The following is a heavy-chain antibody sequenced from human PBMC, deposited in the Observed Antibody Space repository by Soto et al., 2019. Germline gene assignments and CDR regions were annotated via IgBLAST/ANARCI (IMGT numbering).Heavy chain of an antibody. V-gene: IGHV3-23*01. J-gene: IGHJ6*02. CDR2: ISVSGGNT. Sequence: GGSLRLSCAASGFTFSNYAMSWVRQAPGRGLEWVSTISVSGGNTYHADSVKGRFIISRDNSKDTLYLQMNSLRAEDTAVYYCAKDRSTVTPSYYGMDVWGQGTTVTVSS. CDR3: AKDRSTVTPSYYGMDV. CDR1: GFTFSNYA. D-gene: IGHD5-18*01.